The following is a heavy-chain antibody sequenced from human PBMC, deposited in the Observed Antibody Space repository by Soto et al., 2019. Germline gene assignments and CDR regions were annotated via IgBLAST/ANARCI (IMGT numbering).Heavy chain of an antibody. J-gene: IGHJ4*02. D-gene: IGHD1-26*01. Sequence: PSETLSLTCTVSGGSISSYYWSWIRQPPGKGLEWIGYIYYSGSTNYNPSLKSRVTISVDTSKNQFSLELSSVTAADTAVYYCARDLGYSGSYLVYWGQGTLVTVPQ. V-gene: IGHV4-59*01. CDR1: GGSISSYY. CDR3: ARDLGYSGSYLVY. CDR2: IYYSGST.